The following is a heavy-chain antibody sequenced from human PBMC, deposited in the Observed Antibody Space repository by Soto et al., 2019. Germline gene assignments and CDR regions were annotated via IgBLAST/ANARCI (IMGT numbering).Heavy chain of an antibody. J-gene: IGHJ6*03. V-gene: IGHV4-59*01. D-gene: IGHD3-3*01. CDR3: AISNYDFWSGYYNPWPEQYYMDV. CDR1: GGSISSYY. CDR2: IYYSGST. Sequence: SETLSLTCTVSGGSISSYYWSWIRQPPGKGLEWIGYIYYSGSTNYNPSLKSRVTISVDTSKNQFSLKLSSVTAADTAVYYCAISNYDFWSGYYNPWPEQYYMDVLGKGTTVTGSS.